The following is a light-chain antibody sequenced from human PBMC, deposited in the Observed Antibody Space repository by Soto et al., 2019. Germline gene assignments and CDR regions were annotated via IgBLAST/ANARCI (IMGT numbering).Light chain of an antibody. CDR3: QQYGSSPLT. V-gene: IGKV3-20*01. CDR1: QSVRSSY. Sequence: EIVLTQSPATLSXAXXXXXTXSXSACQSVRSSYLAWYQQKPGQAPRLLTYGASSRATGIPDRFSGSGSGTDFTLTISRLEPEDFAVYYRQQYGSSPLTFGGGTKVDIK. J-gene: IGKJ4*01. CDR2: GAS.